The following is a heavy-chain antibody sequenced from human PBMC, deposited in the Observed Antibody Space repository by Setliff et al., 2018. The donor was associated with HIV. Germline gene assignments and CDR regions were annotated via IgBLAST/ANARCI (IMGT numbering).Heavy chain of an antibody. D-gene: IGHD6-19*01. CDR3: ARNQCDSSGWYAGDY. Sequence: ASVKVSCKASGYTFTSYPMHWVRQAPGQGLEWMGVINTSGGSAGYAEKFRGRVTMTRDTSTSTVYMDLRNLRSEDTAVYYCARNQCDSSGWYAGDYWGHGTLVTVSS. CDR1: GYTFTSYP. CDR2: INTSGGSA. V-gene: IGHV1-46*01. J-gene: IGHJ4*01.